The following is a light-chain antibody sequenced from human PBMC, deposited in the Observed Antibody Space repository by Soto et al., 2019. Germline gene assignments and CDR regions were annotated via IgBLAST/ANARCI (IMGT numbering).Light chain of an antibody. CDR2: GAS. CDR3: QQYNNWPPWT. J-gene: IGKJ1*01. CDR1: QSVSIN. V-gene: IGKV3-15*01. Sequence: EIVMTQSPATLSVSPGVRATLSCRASQSVSINLAWYQQKSGRAPRLLIYGASTRATGIPARFSGSGSGTELTLTISSLQSEDFAVYYCQQYNNWPPWTFGQGTKVDIK.